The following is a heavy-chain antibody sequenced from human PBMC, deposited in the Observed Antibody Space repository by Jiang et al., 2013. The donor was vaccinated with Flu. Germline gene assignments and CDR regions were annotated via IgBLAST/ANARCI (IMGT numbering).Heavy chain of an antibody. Sequence: GLVKPSETLSLTCTVSSGSISSSSYYWGWIRQPPGKGLEWIGSVYFSGATYSNPSFKSRVTMSVDTSRNQFALNLSSVTAADTAVYYCATILRYSGSSYPQDYWGQGSPVTVSS. D-gene: IGHD6-6*01. CDR3: ATILRYSGSSYPQDY. CDR2: VYFSGAT. J-gene: IGHJ4*02. V-gene: IGHV4-39*01. CDR1: SGSISSSSYY.